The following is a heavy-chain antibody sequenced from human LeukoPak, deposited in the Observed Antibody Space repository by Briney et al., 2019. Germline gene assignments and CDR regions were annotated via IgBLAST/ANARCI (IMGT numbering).Heavy chain of an antibody. D-gene: IGHD1-26*01. CDR1: GYSISSGYY. CDR2: IYYSGST. Sequence: SETLSLTCTVSGYSISSGYYWGWIRQPPGKGLEWIGSIYYSGSTYYNPSLKSRVTISVDTSKNQFSLKLSSVTAADTAVYYCARGHRAGGSYRYYFDYWGQGTLVTVSS. J-gene: IGHJ4*02. V-gene: IGHV4-38-2*02. CDR3: ARGHRAGGSYRYYFDY.